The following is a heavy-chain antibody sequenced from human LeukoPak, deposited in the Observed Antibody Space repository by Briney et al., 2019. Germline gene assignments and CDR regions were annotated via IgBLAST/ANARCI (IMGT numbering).Heavy chain of an antibody. CDR2: IYYSGST. CDR3: ATDNSYGSGSYYT. D-gene: IGHD3-10*01. CDR1: GGSISSSTYY. Sequence: SETLSLTCTVSGGSISSSTYYWGWIRQPPGKGLEWIGSIYYSGSTYYNPSLKSRVTISVDTSKNQFSLRLSSVTAADTAVYYCATDNSYGSGSYYTWGQGTLVTVSS. J-gene: IGHJ4*02. V-gene: IGHV4-39*02.